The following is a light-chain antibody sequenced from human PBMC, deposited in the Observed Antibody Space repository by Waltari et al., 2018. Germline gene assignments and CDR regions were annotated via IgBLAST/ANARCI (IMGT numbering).Light chain of an antibody. V-gene: IGKV2-28*01. CDR1: QSLLNINGYNY. Sequence: DILTAQSPLSLPVTTGEPVSIPCSSSQSLLNINGYNYLGWYLQKPEQSPQLLIVWGSERAYGVPERFSGRGSGADVALKISRVEAEDGVVYVCRKSIQTPYTFGQGTKVEI. J-gene: IGKJ2*01. CDR3: RKSIQTPYT. CDR2: WGS.